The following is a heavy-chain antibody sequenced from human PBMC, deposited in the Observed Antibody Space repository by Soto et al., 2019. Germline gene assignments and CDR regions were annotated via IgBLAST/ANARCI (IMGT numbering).Heavy chain of an antibody. CDR3: ARRGAVAGLHY. Sequence: VQLVESGGGLVQPGGSLRVSCAASGFTFSSYWMHWVRQAPGKGLVWVSRINSDGSSTSYADSVKGRFTISRDNAKNTLYLQMNSLGAEDTAIYYCARRGAVAGLHYWGQGTLVTVSS. J-gene: IGHJ4*02. V-gene: IGHV3-74*01. CDR2: INSDGSST. D-gene: IGHD6-19*01. CDR1: GFTFSSYW.